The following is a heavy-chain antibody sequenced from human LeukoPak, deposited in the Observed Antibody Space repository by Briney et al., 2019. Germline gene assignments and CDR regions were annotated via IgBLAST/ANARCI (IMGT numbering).Heavy chain of an antibody. CDR3: AGQYSSSYYFDY. Sequence: GGSLRLSCAASGFTVNNNYMNWVRQAPGKGLEWVSGIYGDGSTYYADSVKGRFTISRDSSKNTLFLQMNSLRAEDTAVYYCAGQYSSSYYFDYWGQGTLVTVSS. CDR2: IYGDGST. D-gene: IGHD6-13*01. J-gene: IGHJ4*02. CDR1: GFTVNNNY. V-gene: IGHV3-53*01.